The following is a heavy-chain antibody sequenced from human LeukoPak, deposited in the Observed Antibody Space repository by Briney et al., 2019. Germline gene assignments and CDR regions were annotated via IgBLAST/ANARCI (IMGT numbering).Heavy chain of an antibody. J-gene: IGHJ4*02. Sequence: GGSLRLSCAASGFTLSTYTMNWVRQAPGKGLEWVSSISSSSSYIYYADSVKGRFTISRDDAKNSLSLQMNSLRAEDTAVYYCARDLYRIVVVPHYFDYWGQGTLVTVSS. CDR2: ISSSSSYI. CDR1: GFTLSTYT. V-gene: IGHV3-21*01. D-gene: IGHD3-22*01. CDR3: ARDLYRIVVVPHYFDY.